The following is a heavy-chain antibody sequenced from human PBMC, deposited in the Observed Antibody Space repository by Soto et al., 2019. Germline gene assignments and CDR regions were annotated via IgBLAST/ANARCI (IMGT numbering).Heavy chain of an antibody. J-gene: IGHJ6*02. CDR1: GGTLSSYA. V-gene: IGHV1-69*06. CDR3: ASGEVGAKYYYYYGMDV. CDR2: IIPIFGTA. Sequence: SVTVSCEASGGTLSSYAISWVRQAPGQGLEWMGGIIPIFGTANYAQKFQGRVTITADKYTSTAYMELSSLRSEDTAVYYCASGEVGAKYYYYYGMDVWGQGTTATVSS. D-gene: IGHD1-26*01.